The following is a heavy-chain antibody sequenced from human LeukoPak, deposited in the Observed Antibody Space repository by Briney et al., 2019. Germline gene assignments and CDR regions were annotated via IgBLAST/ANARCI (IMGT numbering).Heavy chain of an antibody. D-gene: IGHD5-18*01. CDR2: ISGSGGST. CDR3: AKVQIGRSYGSPFDY. V-gene: IGHV3-23*01. J-gene: IGHJ4*02. Sequence: PGGSLRLSCAASGFTFSSYAMSWFRQAPGKGLEWVSAISGSGGSTYYADSVKGRSTISRDNSKNTLYLQMNSLRAEDTAVYYSAKVQIGRSYGSPFDYWGQGTLVTVSS. CDR1: GFTFSSYA.